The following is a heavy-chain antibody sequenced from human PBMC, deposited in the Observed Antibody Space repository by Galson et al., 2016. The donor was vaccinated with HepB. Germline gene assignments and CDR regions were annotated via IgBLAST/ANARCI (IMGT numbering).Heavy chain of an antibody. CDR3: AKAGGGWNYIDY. J-gene: IGHJ4*02. CDR1: GLTFSSFA. CDR2: ISGSGRGI. V-gene: IGHV3-23*01. Sequence: SLRLSCAASGLTFSSFAMSWVRRAPGKGLEWVSTISGSGRGICYADSVKGRFTISRDNSKNTLYLQMNSLTAEDTAVYYCAKAGGGWNYIDYWGQGTLVTVSS. D-gene: IGHD6-19*01.